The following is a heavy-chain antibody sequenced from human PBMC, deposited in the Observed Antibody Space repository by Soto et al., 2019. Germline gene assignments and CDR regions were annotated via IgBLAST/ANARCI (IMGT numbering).Heavy chain of an antibody. CDR2: IRSKANDYAT. V-gene: IGHV3-73*02. J-gene: IGHJ1*01. CDR1: GFTFSGST. Sequence: EVQLVQSGGGLVQPGGSLKLSCAASGFTFSGSTVHWVRQASGEGLQWVGRIRSKANDYATTYIASVKGRFTIPRDDSRNTAYLQMSDLKTEDTAVYYCTGGYCTGGTCYCGYFQHWGQGALVTVFS. D-gene: IGHD2-15*01. CDR3: TGGYCTGGTCYCGYFQH.